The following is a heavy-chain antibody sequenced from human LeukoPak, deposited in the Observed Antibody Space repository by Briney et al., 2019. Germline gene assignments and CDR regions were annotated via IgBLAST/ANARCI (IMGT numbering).Heavy chain of an antibody. CDR3: ARGPLPDY. CDR1: GFTFSSYS. Sequence: PGGSLRLSCAASGFTFSSYSMNWVRQAPGKGLEWVSSISSGTSYIYYADSVKGRFTISRDNAKNSLYLQMNSLRAEDTAVYYCARGPLPDYWGQGTLVTVSS. J-gene: IGHJ4*02. V-gene: IGHV3-21*01. CDR2: ISSGTSYI.